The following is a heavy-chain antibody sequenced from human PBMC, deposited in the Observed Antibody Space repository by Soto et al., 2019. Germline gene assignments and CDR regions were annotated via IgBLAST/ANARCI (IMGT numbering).Heavy chain of an antibody. J-gene: IGHJ6*02. Sequence: PSETLSLTCTVSGGSISSYYWSWIRQPPGKGLEWIGYIYYSGSTNYNPSLKSRVTIPVDTSKNQFSLKLSSVTAADTAVYYCARDKAYYDFWSGYSNYYYYYGMDVWGQGTTVTVSS. CDR1: GGSISSYY. CDR2: IYYSGST. V-gene: IGHV4-59*01. D-gene: IGHD3-3*01. CDR3: ARDKAYYDFWSGYSNYYYYYGMDV.